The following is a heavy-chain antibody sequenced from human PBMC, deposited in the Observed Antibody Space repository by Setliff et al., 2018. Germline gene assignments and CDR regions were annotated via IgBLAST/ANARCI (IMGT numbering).Heavy chain of an antibody. CDR1: GFTFNDYG. CDR3: ARGRPLYSSPVDY. J-gene: IGHJ4*02. CDR2: LSWRGDNI. Sequence: GGSLRLSCKTSGFTFNDYGMSWVRQAPGKGLEWVSGLSWRGDNIGYADSVKGRFTISRDNAKNYLYLQMTSLSAEDTALYYCARGRPLYSSPVDYWGQGTLVTVSS. V-gene: IGHV3-20*04. D-gene: IGHD6-13*01.